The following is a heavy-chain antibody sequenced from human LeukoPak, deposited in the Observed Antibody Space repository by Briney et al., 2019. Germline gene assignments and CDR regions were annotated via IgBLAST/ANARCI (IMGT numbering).Heavy chain of an antibody. J-gene: IGHJ4*02. D-gene: IGHD3-22*01. CDR2: INQDGSVK. V-gene: IGHV3-7*01. Sequence: GGSLGLSCAASGFTFSGYWMSWVRQAPEKGLEWVANINQDGSVKHYMDSAKGRFTISRDNAKNSLYLQMNSLRAEDTALYYCATSDDSSGSDWGQGTLVTVSS. CDR1: GFTFSGYW. CDR3: ATSDDSSGSD.